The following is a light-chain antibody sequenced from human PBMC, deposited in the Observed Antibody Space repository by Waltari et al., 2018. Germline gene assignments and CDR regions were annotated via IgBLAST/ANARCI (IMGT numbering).Light chain of an antibody. CDR3: CSYAGSSTFA. Sequence: QSALTQPASVSGSPGQSITISCTGTSSDVGDYNYVSWYQQPPGKAPKLMIYDVTKRPSGVSNRFSGSKSGNTASLTISGLQAEDEGDYYCCSYAGSSTFAFGGGTKLTVL. V-gene: IGLV2-23*02. CDR2: DVT. CDR1: SSDVGDYNY. J-gene: IGLJ2*01.